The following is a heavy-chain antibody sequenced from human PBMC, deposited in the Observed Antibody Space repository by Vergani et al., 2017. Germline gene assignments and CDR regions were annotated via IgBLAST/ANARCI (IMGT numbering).Heavy chain of an antibody. V-gene: IGHV4-30-2*01. CDR3: ARDRGWNYGGWFDP. D-gene: IGHD1-7*01. Sequence: QVQLQESGPGLVKPSGTLSLTCAVSGGSISSGGYSWSWIRQPPGKGLEWIGYIYHSGSTYYNPSLKSRVTISVDRSKNQFSLKLSSVTAADTAVYYCARDRGWNYGGWFDPWGQGTLVTVSS. J-gene: IGHJ5*02. CDR2: IYHSGST. CDR1: GGSISSGGYS.